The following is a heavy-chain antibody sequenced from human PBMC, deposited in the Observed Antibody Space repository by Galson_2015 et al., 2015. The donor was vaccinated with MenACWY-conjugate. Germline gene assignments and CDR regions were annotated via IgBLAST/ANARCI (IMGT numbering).Heavy chain of an antibody. D-gene: IGHD5-18*01. J-gene: IGHJ6*03. CDR3: ARVGTWIRQYFYYMDV. Sequence: SLRLSCAASGFTFTGYEFNWVRQAPGKGLEWLSYISKSGSPIYYADSVKGRFTISRDNMKKSLFLERNSLRAGDTGVYYCARVGTWIRQYFYYMDVWGKGTTVTGSS. CDR2: ISKSGSPI. V-gene: IGHV3-48*03. CDR1: GFTFTGYE.